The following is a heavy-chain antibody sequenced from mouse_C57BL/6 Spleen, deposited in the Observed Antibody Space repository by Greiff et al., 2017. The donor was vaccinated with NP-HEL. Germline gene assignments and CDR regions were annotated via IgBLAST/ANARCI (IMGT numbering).Heavy chain of an antibody. CDR3: ASRNSNHRCAY. Sequence: VKLVESGPGLVAPSQSLSITCTVSGFSLTSYGVDWVRQTPGKGLEWLGVIWGVGSTNNNSALQSRLNISKDNSKSQAFLKMNSLQTYDTAMYYCASRNSNHRCAYWGQGTLVTVSA. CDR2: IWGVGST. D-gene: IGHD2-5*01. J-gene: IGHJ3*01. CDR1: GFSLTSYG. V-gene: IGHV2-6*01.